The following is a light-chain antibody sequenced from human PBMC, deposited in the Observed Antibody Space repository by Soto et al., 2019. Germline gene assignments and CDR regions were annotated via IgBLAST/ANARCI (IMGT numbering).Light chain of an antibody. CDR2: RAS. J-gene: IGKJ4*01. CDR1: QSISNS. Sequence: DIQMTQSPSTRSASVGDRVTMTCRASQSISNSLAWYQQQPGKAPKLLIYRASALQSGVPSRFSGSGSGTDFTLTIASLQPDDVATFYCQQYYTYPLTFGGGTRVDIK. CDR3: QQYYTYPLT. V-gene: IGKV1-5*03.